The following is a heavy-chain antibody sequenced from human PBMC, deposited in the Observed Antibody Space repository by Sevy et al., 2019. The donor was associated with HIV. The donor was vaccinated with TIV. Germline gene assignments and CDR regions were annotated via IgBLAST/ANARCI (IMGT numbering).Heavy chain of an antibody. J-gene: IGHJ4*02. CDR1: GYTLSELS. CDR3: ASPGGYRYGSLLDY. V-gene: IGHV1-2*02. CDR2: INPNSGDT. D-gene: IGHD5-18*01. Sequence: ASVKVSCKVSGYTLSELSMHWVRQAPGKGLEWMGWINPNSGDTNYAQKFQGRVTVTRDTSINTAYMELSRLRSDDTAVYYCASPGGYRYGSLLDYWGQGTLVTVSS.